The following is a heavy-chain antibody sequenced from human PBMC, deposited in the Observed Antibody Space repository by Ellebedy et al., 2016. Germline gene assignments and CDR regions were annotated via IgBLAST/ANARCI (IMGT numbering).Heavy chain of an antibody. Sequence: GGSLRLSCAASGFTFSIYWMGWVRQAPGKGLEWVANIKSDGNEKYFLHSVMGRFSISRDNAKSSVFLQMNSLRDEDTAMYYCVRYGLTATFDNWGPGILVTVSS. CDR2: IKSDGNEK. CDR1: GFTFSIYW. J-gene: IGHJ4*02. V-gene: IGHV3-7*01. CDR3: VRYGLTATFDN. D-gene: IGHD4/OR15-4a*01.